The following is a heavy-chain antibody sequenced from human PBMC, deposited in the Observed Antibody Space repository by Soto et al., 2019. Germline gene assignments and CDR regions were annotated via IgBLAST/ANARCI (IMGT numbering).Heavy chain of an antibody. CDR3: ARQPPTPYCSGGSCYSGNWFDP. CDR2: IYPGDSDT. D-gene: IGHD2-15*01. V-gene: IGHV5-51*01. CDR1: GYSFTSYW. Sequence: GESLKISCKGSGYSFTSYWIGWVRQMPGKGLEWMGIIYPGDSDTRYSPSFQGQVTISADKSISTAYLQWSSLKASDTAMYYCARQPPTPYCSGGSCYSGNWFDPWGQGTLVTVSS. J-gene: IGHJ5*02.